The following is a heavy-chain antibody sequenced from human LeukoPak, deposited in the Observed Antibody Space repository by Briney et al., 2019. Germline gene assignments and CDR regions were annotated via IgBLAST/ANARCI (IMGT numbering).Heavy chain of an antibody. D-gene: IGHD1-1*01. CDR3: ARAIETNPYYYYYYMDV. J-gene: IGHJ6*03. Sequence: SETLSLTCTVSGGSISSGSYYWSWIRQPAGKALEWIGRIYTSGSTNYNPSLKSRVTISVDTSKNQFSLKLSSVTAAETAVYYCARAIETNPYYYYYYMDVWGKGTTVTISS. V-gene: IGHV4-61*02. CDR2: IYTSGST. CDR1: GGSISSGSYY.